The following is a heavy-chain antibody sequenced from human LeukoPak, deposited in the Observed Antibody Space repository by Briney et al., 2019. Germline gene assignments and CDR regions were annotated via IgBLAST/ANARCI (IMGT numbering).Heavy chain of an antibody. CDR2: MRSDGTT. D-gene: IGHD6-19*01. CDR3: PSLSYEAVPHAYGY. V-gene: IGHV3-23*01. CDR1: EFTLSNYA. J-gene: IGHJ4*02. Sequence: GGSLRLSCAASEFTLSNYAMSWVRQAPGKGPEWVSAMRSDGTTFYADSVKGRFTISRDDSKDTLYLQMNSLRVEDTAIYSCPSLSYEAVPHAYGYWGQGTLVIVSS.